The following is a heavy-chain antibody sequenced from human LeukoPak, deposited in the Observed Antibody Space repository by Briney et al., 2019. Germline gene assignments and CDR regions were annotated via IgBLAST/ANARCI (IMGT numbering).Heavy chain of an antibody. CDR2: INGGGVNT. CDR1: GFTFSSYA. V-gene: IGHV3-23*01. CDR3: AKDLYSNYGPADY. D-gene: IGHD4-11*01. Sequence: GGSLRLSCAASGFTFSSYAMSWVRQAPGKGLEWVSAINGGGVNTHYADSVGGRFTISRDNSKNTLFLQMNSLRDEDTAVYYCAKDLYSNYGPADYWGQGNLVTVSS. J-gene: IGHJ4*02.